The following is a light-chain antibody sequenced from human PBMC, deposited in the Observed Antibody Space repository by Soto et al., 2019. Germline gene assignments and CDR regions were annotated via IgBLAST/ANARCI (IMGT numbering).Light chain of an antibody. V-gene: IGKV3-20*01. J-gene: IGKJ5*01. CDR1: QSVSSSS. CDR2: GAS. CDR3: QQYGSSPPIT. Sequence: EIVLTQSPGTLSLSPGERATLSCRASQSVSSSSLAWYQQKPGQAPRLVIYGASSRDTGIPDRFSGSGSGTDFTLTISRLEPEDFAVYYCQQYGSSPPITFGQGTRLESK.